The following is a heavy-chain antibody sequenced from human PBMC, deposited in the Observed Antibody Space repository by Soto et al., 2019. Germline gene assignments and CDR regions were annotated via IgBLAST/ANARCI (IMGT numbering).Heavy chain of an antibody. CDR3: ARCFSGNYPSRPEEQYYFDS. Sequence: SETLSLTCTVSGDSIRSYYWSWILQPPGKXLEWIGYIYYSGYTSYNPSLKSRVTISVDTSKNQFSLKLNSVTAADTAVYYCARCFSGNYPSRPEEQYYFDSWGQGTLVTVSS. V-gene: IGHV4-59*01. CDR2: IYYSGYT. CDR1: GDSIRSYY. D-gene: IGHD1-26*01. J-gene: IGHJ4*02.